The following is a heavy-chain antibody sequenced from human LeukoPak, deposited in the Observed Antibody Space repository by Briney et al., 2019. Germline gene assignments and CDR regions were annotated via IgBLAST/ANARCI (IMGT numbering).Heavy chain of an antibody. CDR1: GFTFSNYA. Sequence: GGSLRLSCVASGFTFSNYAMSWVRLAPGRGLEWVSVISGSGLTTFYADSVKGRFTISRDNSKNTLYLQMNSLRAEDTAVYYCAKERREQSRDNYFDYWGQGTLVTVSS. V-gene: IGHV3-23*01. CDR3: AKERREQSRDNYFDY. CDR2: ISGSGLTT. D-gene: IGHD1-26*01. J-gene: IGHJ4*02.